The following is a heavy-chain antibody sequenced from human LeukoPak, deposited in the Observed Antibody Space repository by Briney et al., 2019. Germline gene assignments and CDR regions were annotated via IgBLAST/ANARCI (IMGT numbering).Heavy chain of an antibody. CDR3: ARGGSSAAAVFDY. Sequence: PSETLSLTCTVSGGSISRYYWSWIRQPAGRGLEWIGRIYSSGTTNYNPSLKSRVTMSVDTSKNQFSLKLSSVTAADTAVYYCARGGSSAAAVFDYWGHGTLVTVSS. D-gene: IGHD6-13*01. CDR2: IYSSGTT. V-gene: IGHV4-4*07. J-gene: IGHJ4*01. CDR1: GGSISRYY.